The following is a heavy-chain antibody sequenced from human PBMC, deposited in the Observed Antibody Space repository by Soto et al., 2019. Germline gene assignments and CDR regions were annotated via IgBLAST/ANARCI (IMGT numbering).Heavy chain of an antibody. D-gene: IGHD3-10*01. J-gene: IGHJ5*02. CDR1: GYSFTSYW. Sequence: GESLKISCKGSGYSFTSYWISWVRQMPGKGLEWMGRIDPSDSYTNYSPSFQGHVTISADKSISAAYLQWSSLKASDTAMYYCARRITRTLNWFDPWGQGTLVTVSS. V-gene: IGHV5-10-1*01. CDR2: IDPSDSYT. CDR3: ARRITRTLNWFDP.